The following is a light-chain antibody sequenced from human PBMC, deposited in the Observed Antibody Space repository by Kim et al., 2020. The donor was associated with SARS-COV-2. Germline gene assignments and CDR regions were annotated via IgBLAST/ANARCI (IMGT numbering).Light chain of an antibody. CDR3: TSRDSSGDHVV. V-gene: IGLV3-19*01. J-gene: IGLJ2*01. CDR2: GKS. Sequence: LGQTVRLTCQGDSLKNYYATWYQQRPGQAPLHVLYGKSNRPSEIPDRFSGSASGNTASLTITGAQAEDEADYYCTSRDSSGDHVVFGGGTQLTVL. CDR1: SLKNYY.